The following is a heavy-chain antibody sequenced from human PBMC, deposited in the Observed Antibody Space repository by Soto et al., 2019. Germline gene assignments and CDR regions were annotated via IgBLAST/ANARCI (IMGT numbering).Heavy chain of an antibody. D-gene: IGHD2-21*01. CDR1: GGSFSGFY. J-gene: IGHJ6*02. CDR3: ARIPSRHFYYYDGMDV. Sequence: SETLSLTCAVYGGSFSGFYWSWFRQPPGKGLEWIGEINHSGSINQNVSLKSRVTISVDTSRNQFSLKLTSVTAADTAVYYCARIPSRHFYYYDGMDVWGQGTTVTVSS. CDR2: INHSGSI. V-gene: IGHV4-34*01.